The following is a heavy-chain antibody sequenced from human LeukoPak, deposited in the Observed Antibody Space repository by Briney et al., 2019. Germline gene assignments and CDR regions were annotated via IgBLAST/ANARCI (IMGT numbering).Heavy chain of an antibody. V-gene: IGHV3-20*04. CDR1: GFTFDDFG. D-gene: IGHD3-9*01. J-gene: IGHJ4*02. Sequence: GGSLRLSCAASGFTFDDFGMSWVRQAPGKGLEWVSGINWYGGSTGYADSVKGRFTISRDNAKNSLYLQMDRRRAEDTALYYCARGGSLDWLSHFDYWGQGTLVTVSS. CDR3: ARGGSLDWLSHFDY. CDR2: INWYGGST.